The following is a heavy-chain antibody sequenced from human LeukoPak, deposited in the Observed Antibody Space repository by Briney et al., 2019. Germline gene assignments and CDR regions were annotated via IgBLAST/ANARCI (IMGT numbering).Heavy chain of an antibody. CDR1: GFTFSSYS. CDR3: ARDPSYRGFDAFDI. V-gene: IGHV3-21*01. D-gene: IGHD1-26*01. Sequence: SGGSLRLSCAASGFTFSSYSMNWVRQAPGKGLEWVSSITSSSRYIYYADSVKGRFTISRDNAKNSLYLQMNYLRAEDTAVYYCARDPSYRGFDAFDIWGQGTMVTVSS. CDR2: ITSSSRYI. J-gene: IGHJ3*02.